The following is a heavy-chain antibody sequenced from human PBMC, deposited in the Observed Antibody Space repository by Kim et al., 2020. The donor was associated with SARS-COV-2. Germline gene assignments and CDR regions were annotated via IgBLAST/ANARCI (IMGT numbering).Heavy chain of an antibody. CDR3: AKTRVGGSYEYYFDY. J-gene: IGHJ4*02. D-gene: IGHD3-16*01. CDR1: GFTFSSYA. V-gene: IGHV3-23*01. Sequence: GGSLRLSCAASGFTFSSYAMSWVRQAPGKGLKWVSAISGSGGSTYYADSVKGRFTISRDNSKNTLYLQMNSLRAEDTAVFYCAKTRVGGSYEYYFDYWGQGTLVTVSS. CDR2: ISGSGGST.